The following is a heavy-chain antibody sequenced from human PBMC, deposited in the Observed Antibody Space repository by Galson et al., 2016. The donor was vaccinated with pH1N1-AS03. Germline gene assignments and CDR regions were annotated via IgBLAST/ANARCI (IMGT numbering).Heavy chain of an antibody. CDR3: ARDRHYYDYIWGTYRYDGYFDL. D-gene: IGHD3-16*02. J-gene: IGHJ2*01. CDR1: GFTFSSHG. CDR2: IWHDGSEK. Sequence: SLRLSCAASGFTFSSHGMHWVRQTPGKGLEWVAVIWHDGSEKYYADSVKGRFTISRDNSKNTLYLQMNSLRAEDTAVYYCARDRHYYDYIWGTYRYDGYFDLWGRGTLVTVSS. V-gene: IGHV3-33*01.